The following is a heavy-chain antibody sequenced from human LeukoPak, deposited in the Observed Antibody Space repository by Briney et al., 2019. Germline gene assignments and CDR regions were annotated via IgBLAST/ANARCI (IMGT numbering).Heavy chain of an antibody. J-gene: IGHJ4*02. D-gene: IGHD6-19*01. Sequence: QPGGSLRLSCAASGFTFSSYEMNWVRQAPGKGLEWVSYISTTGSSIYYADSVKGRFTISRDNVKNLLCLQMNSLRAEDTAVYYCARVQRGIAVALDYWGQGTLATVSS. CDR3: ARVQRGIAVALDY. CDR1: GFTFSSYE. V-gene: IGHV3-48*03. CDR2: ISTTGSSI.